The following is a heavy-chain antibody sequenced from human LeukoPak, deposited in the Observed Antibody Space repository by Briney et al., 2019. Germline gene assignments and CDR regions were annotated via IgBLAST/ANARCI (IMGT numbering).Heavy chain of an antibody. CDR2: IHPSDSDT. CDR3: ARAHYYYYMDV. Sequence: GESLKISFKGSGCSFTSYWIAWVRRMPGKGLEWMGIIHPSDSDTRYSPSFQGQVTMSADRSINTPYLQWSSLEASDTAMYYCARAHYYYYMDVWGKGTTVTVSS. V-gene: IGHV5-51*01. CDR1: GCSFTSYW. J-gene: IGHJ6*03.